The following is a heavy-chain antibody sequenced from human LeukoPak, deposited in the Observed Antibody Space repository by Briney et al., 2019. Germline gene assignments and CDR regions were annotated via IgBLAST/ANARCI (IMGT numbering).Heavy chain of an antibody. CDR1: GITLSNYG. J-gene: IGHJ6*03. CDR2: ISGSGGTT. Sequence: GGSLRLSCAVSGITLSNYGMSWVRQAPGKGLEWVAGISGSGGTTNYADSVKGRFTISRDNPKNTLFLHMNSLRAEDTAVYFCATSPSGSSWSFYYMDVWGKGTTVSVSS. CDR3: ATSPSGSSWSFYYMDV. V-gene: IGHV3-23*01. D-gene: IGHD6-13*01.